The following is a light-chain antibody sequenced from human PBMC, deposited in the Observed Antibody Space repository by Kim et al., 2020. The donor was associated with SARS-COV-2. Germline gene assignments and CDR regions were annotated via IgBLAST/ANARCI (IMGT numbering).Light chain of an antibody. CDR2: SNN. CDR3: AAWDDSLNGPV. Sequence: ELTQPPSASGTPGQRVTISCSGSSSNIGSNTVNWYQQLPGTAPKLVIYSNNQRPSGVPDRFSGSKSGTSASLAISGLQSEDEADYYCAAWDDSLNGPVFGTGTKVTVL. CDR1: SSNIGSNT. J-gene: IGLJ1*01. V-gene: IGLV1-44*01.